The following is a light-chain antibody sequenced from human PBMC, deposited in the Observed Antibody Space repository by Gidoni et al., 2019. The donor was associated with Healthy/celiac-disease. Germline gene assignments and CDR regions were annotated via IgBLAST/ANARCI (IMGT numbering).Light chain of an antibody. Sequence: QAVPTQPPSVSADPGPRVTISCTGSSSHIGAGYYGHWYQQLPGSSPQRLIYTDNNRPSGVPDRFSGSKSGTSASLAITGLQAEDEADYYCQSYDSTLTTILCGGGTKL. J-gene: IGLJ2*01. CDR1: SSHIGAGYY. CDR2: TDN. CDR3: QSYDSTLTTIL. V-gene: IGLV1-40*01.